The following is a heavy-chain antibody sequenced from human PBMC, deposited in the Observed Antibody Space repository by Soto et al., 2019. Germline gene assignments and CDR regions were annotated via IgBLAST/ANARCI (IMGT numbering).Heavy chain of an antibody. Sequence: EVQLVESGGGLVQPGGSLRLSCAASGFTFSDHYMDWVPQTPGKGLEWVGRTRNKANSYTTEYAASVKGRFTISRDDSKNSLYLQMNSLKTEDTAVYYCARPPYDSSGYYPNWGQGTLVTVSS. CDR2: TRNKANSYTT. J-gene: IGHJ4*02. CDR1: GFTFSDHY. D-gene: IGHD3-22*01. V-gene: IGHV3-72*01. CDR3: ARPPYDSSGYYPN.